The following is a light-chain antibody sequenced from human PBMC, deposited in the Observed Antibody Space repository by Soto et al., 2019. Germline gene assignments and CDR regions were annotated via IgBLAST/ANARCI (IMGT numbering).Light chain of an antibody. CDR2: DDS. CDR1: NIGTKS. CDR3: QVWDSSSDHVV. J-gene: IGLJ3*02. V-gene: IGLV3-21*02. Sequence: SYELTRPPSVSVAPGQTASITCGGNNIGTKSVHWYQQKPGQAPVLVVYDDSDRPSGIPERFSGSNSGNTATLTISRVEAGDDGDYFCQVWDSSSDHVVFGGGTKLTVL.